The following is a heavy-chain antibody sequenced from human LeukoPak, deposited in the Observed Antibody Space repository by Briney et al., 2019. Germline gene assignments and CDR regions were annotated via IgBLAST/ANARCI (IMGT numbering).Heavy chain of an antibody. Sequence: ASVKVSCKASGYTFTSYDINWVRQATGQGLEWMGWMNPNSGNTGYAQKFQGRVTFTRNTSISTAYMELSSLRSEDTAVYYCAREFNSGSLDDSGGYQDYWGQGTLVTVSS. CDR1: GYTFTSYD. D-gene: IGHD3-22*01. CDR2: MNPNSGNT. CDR3: AREFNSGSLDDSGGYQDY. V-gene: IGHV1-8*03. J-gene: IGHJ4*02.